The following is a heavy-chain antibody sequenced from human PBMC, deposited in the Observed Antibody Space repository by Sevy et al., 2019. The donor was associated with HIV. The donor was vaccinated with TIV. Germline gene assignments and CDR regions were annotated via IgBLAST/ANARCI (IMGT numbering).Heavy chain of an antibody. V-gene: IGHV1-18*01. CDR2: ISAYNGNT. CDR1: GYTFTSYG. Sequence: ASVKVSCKASGYTFTSYGISWVRQAPGQGLEWMGWISAYNGNTNYAQKLQGRVTMTTDRSTSTAYMELRSLRSDDTAVYYWARVSRYCSGGSCYSEWFDPWGQGTLVTVSS. J-gene: IGHJ5*02. CDR3: ARVSRYCSGGSCYSEWFDP. D-gene: IGHD2-15*01.